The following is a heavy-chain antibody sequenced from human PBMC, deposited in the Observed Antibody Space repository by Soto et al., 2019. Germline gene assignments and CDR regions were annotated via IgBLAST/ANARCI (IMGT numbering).Heavy chain of an antibody. V-gene: IGHV3-23*01. CDR2: ISGSGGST. CDR1: GFTFSSYA. J-gene: IGHJ4*02. D-gene: IGHD3-22*01. CDR3: ARDKPCSCDSRDYYNLDY. Sequence: GESLKISCAASGFTFSSYAMSWVRQAPGKGLEWVSAISGSGGSTYYADSVKGRFTISRDNSKNTLYLQMNSLRAEDTAVYYCARDKPCSCDSRDYYNLDYWDQGAL.